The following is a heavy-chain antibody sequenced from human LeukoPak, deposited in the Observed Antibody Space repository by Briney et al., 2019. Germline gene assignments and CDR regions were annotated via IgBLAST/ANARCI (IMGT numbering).Heavy chain of an antibody. V-gene: IGHV4-31*03. D-gene: IGHD3-22*01. CDR1: GGSISSGGYY. CDR2: IYYSGSA. Sequence: PSETLSPTCTVSGGSISSGGYYWSWIRQHPGKGLEWIGYIYYSGSAYYNPSLKSRVTISVDTSKNQFSLKLSSVTAADTAVYYCARDLLNYYDSSGSIYWYFDLWGRGTLVTVSS. J-gene: IGHJ2*01. CDR3: ARDLLNYYDSSGSIYWYFDL.